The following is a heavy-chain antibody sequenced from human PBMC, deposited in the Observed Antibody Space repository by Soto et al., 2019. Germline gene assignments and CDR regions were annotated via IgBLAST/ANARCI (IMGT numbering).Heavy chain of an antibody. CDR2: INPNSGGP. Sequence: VEVACEACGESVNGYDMPWARQEPGQGLEWMGWINPNSGGPNYAQKVQGRVTRTRDTSISTADMELGRLRSDDTAVYYCASELGLERDHSYFALWGRGTLVPVSS. CDR3: ASELGLERDHSYFAL. J-gene: IGHJ2*01. V-gene: IGHV1-2*02. CDR1: GESVNGYD. D-gene: IGHD3-10*01.